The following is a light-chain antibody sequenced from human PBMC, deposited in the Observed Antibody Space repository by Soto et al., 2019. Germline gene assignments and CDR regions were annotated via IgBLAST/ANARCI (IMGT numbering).Light chain of an antibody. CDR2: GAS. J-gene: IGKJ1*01. CDR3: QQYNNWPQT. CDR1: QSVSSN. V-gene: IGKV3-15*01. Sequence: EIVMTQSPATLSVFAVDGADLXFRASQSVSSNLAWYQQKPGQAPRLLIYGASTRATGIPARSSGSGSRTEFTLTISSLQSEDFAVYYCQQYNNWPQTVGQGTKVDIK.